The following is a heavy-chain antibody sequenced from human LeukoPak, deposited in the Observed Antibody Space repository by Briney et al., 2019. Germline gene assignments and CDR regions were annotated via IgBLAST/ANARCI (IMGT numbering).Heavy chain of an antibody. J-gene: IGHJ4*02. CDR3: ARDKKSGESSEIDY. Sequence: PGGSLRLFCAASGFTFRNYWVHWVRQAPGKGLVWVSRINRDGSTTNYADSVKGRFTVSRDNAKNTLNLQMNSLRAEDTAVYYCARDKKSGESSEIDYWGQGTLVTVSS. CDR1: GFTFRNYW. V-gene: IGHV3-74*01. CDR2: INRDGSTT. D-gene: IGHD3-10*01.